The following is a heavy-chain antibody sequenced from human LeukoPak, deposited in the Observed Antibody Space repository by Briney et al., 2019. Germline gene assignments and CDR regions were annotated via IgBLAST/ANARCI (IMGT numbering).Heavy chain of an antibody. Sequence: ASVKVSCKASGYTFSSYDINWVRQAAGQGLEWMRWMNPKTGNTGFSQKFQGRVTITRDTSISTAYMELSRLTSEDTGVYYCTRGLPRDGLVVIAAANEYWGQGSLVTVSS. D-gene: IGHD2-2*01. CDR3: TRGLPRDGLVVIAAANEY. CDR1: GYTFSSYD. CDR2: MNPKTGNT. J-gene: IGHJ4*02. V-gene: IGHV1-8*03.